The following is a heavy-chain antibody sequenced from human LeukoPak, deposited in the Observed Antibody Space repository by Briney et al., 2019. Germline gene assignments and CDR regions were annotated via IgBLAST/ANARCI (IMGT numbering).Heavy chain of an antibody. J-gene: IGHJ6*03. V-gene: IGHV1-18*01. CDR2: ISAYNGNT. CDR1: GYTFTSYG. D-gene: IGHD6-6*01. CDR3: ARSSIAARPGYYYYMDV. Sequence: ASVKVSCKASGYTFTSYGISWVRQAPGQGLEWMGWISAYNGNTNYAQKLQGRVTMTTDTSTSTAYMELRSLRSDDTAVYYCARSSIAARPGYYYYMDVWGKGTTVTVSS.